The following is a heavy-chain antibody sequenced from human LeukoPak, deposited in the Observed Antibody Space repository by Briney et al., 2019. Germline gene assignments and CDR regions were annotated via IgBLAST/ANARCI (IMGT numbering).Heavy chain of an antibody. D-gene: IGHD3-22*01. CDR3: AADPLYDSSGYYHSYGMDV. CDR1: GFTFTSSA. V-gene: IGHV1-58*02. Sequence: ASVSLSCKASGFTFTSSAMLWVRQARGQRLEWVGWTVIGSGNANYAQKFQERDAITRDMSTSTAYMELSSLRSEDTAVYYCAADPLYDSSGYYHSYGMDVWGQGTTVTVSS. CDR2: TVIGSGNA. J-gene: IGHJ6*02.